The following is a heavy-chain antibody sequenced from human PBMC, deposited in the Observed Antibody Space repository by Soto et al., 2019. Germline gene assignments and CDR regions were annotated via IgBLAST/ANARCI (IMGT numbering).Heavy chain of an antibody. CDR1: GFTFSTYA. D-gene: IGHD4-17*01. Sequence: PGGSLGLSCVASGFTFSTYAMSWVRQAPGKGLEWVSALTPSGGETYYADSVKGRFTISRDNSMNALYLQMNSLRIEDTAVYYCAHPRGYGVFDAYDIWGQGTMVTVSS. CDR2: LTPSGGET. CDR3: AHPRGYGVFDAYDI. V-gene: IGHV3-23*01. J-gene: IGHJ3*02.